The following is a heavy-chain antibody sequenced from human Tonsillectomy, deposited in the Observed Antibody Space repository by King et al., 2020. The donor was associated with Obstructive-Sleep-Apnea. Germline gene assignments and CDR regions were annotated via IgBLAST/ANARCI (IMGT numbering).Heavy chain of an antibody. D-gene: IGHD6-13*01. CDR2: IFHSGST. V-gene: IGHV4-4*02. Sequence: QLQESGPGLVKPSGTLSLTCGVSGGSISSTNWWTWVRQPPGKGLEWIWEIFHSGSTTYNPSLKSRVSMSVDKSKNQFSLSLRSVTAADTAVYFCAHSAYXGWAAAGPFDYWXQGSLVTVSS. CDR3: AHSAYXGWAAAGPFDY. J-gene: IGHJ4*02. CDR1: GGSISSTNW.